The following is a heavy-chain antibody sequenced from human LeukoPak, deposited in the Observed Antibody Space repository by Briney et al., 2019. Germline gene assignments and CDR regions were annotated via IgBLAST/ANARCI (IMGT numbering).Heavy chain of an antibody. Sequence: EASVKVSCKASGYTFTNYDINWVRLAPGQGLEWVGWINSNNGNTGYAQKFQDRVTMTRDTSISIVYMELSSLRSEDTAVYYCARGGLVAGPYYFDYWGQGTLVTVSS. CDR2: INSNNGNT. CDR3: ARGGLVAGPYYFDY. J-gene: IGHJ4*02. V-gene: IGHV1-8*01. CDR1: GYTFTNYD. D-gene: IGHD6-19*01.